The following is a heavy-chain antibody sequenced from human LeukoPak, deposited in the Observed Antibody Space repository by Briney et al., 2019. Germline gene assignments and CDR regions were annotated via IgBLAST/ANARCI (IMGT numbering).Heavy chain of an antibody. J-gene: IGHJ4*02. CDR3: ARAVGSGSYYNEPRDY. V-gene: IGHV1-18*01. Sequence: ASVKVSCKAFGYTFTSYGISWVRQAPGQGLEWMGWISAYNGNTNYAQKLQGRVTMTTDTSTSTAYMELRSLRSDDTAVYYCARAVGSGSYYNEPRDYWGQGTLVTVSS. CDR2: ISAYNGNT. D-gene: IGHD3-10*01. CDR1: GYTFTSYG.